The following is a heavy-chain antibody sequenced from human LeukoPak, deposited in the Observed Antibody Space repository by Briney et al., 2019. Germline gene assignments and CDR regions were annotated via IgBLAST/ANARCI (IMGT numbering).Heavy chain of an antibody. CDR1: GYTFTSYG. CDR2: ISAYNGNT. Sequence: WASVKVSCKASGYTFTSYGISWVRQAPGQGLEWMGWISAYNGNTNYAQKLQGRVTMTTDTSTSTAYMELRSLRSDDTAVYYCARRPYYYDSSGYLIENAFDIWGQGTMVTVSS. J-gene: IGHJ3*02. D-gene: IGHD3-22*01. V-gene: IGHV1-18*01. CDR3: ARRPYYYDSSGYLIENAFDI.